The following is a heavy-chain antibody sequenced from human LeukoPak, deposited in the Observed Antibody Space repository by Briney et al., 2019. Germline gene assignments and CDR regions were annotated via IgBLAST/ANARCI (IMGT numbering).Heavy chain of an antibody. Sequence: GGSLRLSCAASGFSFSDYYMSWIRQAPGKGLEWVSYISSSGSTIYYADSVKGRFTISRDNAKNSPYLQMNSLRAEDTAVYYCARDLYRYYYYYYMDVWGKGTTVTVSS. J-gene: IGHJ6*03. CDR2: ISSSGSTI. D-gene: IGHD4-11*01. CDR3: ARDLYRYYYYYYMDV. CDR1: GFSFSDYY. V-gene: IGHV3-11*04.